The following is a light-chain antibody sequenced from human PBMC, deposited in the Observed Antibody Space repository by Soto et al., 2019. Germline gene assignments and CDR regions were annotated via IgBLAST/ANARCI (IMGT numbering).Light chain of an antibody. V-gene: IGKV1-5*03. CDR1: QSISSW. CDR3: PQYKSYLFT. Sequence: DIQMTQSPSTLSASVGDRVNITCRASQSISSWLAWYQQKPGKAPKLLIYRASDLQTGVPSRFSGSGSGTEFTLTISSLQTDDFATYYCPQYKSYLFTFGPGTKVDVK. CDR2: RAS. J-gene: IGKJ3*01.